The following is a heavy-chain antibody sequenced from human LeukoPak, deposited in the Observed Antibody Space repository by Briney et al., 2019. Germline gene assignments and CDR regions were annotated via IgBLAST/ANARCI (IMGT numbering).Heavy chain of an antibody. D-gene: IGHD6-25*01. J-gene: IGHJ5*01. CDR1: DFNFSASY. CDR2: ISPRAYST. CDR3: ARGKRTFDF. V-gene: IGHV3-11*01. Sequence: GGSPRLSCTVSDFNFSASYMSWIRQFPGGGLEWLSYISPRAYSTYYADSARGRFTISRDNSHNSLLLKMTTVRVDDTAIYYCARGKRTFDFWGEGTRVTVS.